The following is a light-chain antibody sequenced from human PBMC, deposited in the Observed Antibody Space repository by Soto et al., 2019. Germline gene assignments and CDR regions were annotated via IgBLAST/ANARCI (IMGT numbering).Light chain of an antibody. CDR2: GNS. Sequence: QSVLTQPPSVSGAPGQRVTISCTGSSSNIGAGYDVQWYQQLPGTAPKILIYGNSNRPSGVPDRFSGSKSGTSASLAITGLQAEDEADYYCQSYDSSLSVVFGGGTKLTVL. CDR1: SSNIGAGYD. J-gene: IGLJ2*01. V-gene: IGLV1-40*01. CDR3: QSYDSSLSVV.